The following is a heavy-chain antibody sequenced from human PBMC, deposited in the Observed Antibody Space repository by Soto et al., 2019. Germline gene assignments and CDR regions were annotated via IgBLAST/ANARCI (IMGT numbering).Heavy chain of an antibody. CDR3: ARDRLVDSDY. D-gene: IGHD2-8*02. J-gene: IGHJ4*02. Sequence: SETLSLTCTVSGGSISSYYWSWIRQPPGKGLEWIGYIYYSGSTNYNPSLKSRVTISVDTSKNQFSLKLSSVTAAGTAVYYCARDRLVDSDYWGQGTLVTVSS. CDR2: IYYSGST. CDR1: GGSISSYY. V-gene: IGHV4-59*01.